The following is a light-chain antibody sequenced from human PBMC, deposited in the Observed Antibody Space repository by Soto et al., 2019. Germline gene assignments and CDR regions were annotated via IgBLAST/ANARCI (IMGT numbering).Light chain of an antibody. CDR3: QQYDSGRRIS. CDR2: GAS. CDR1: QSISTK. J-gene: IGKJ5*01. Sequence: EIVLTQSPATLSVSPGERVTLSCRASQSISTKLGWYQQRPGQAPRLLIYGASTRATGIPARFSGSGAGTELTLTISSLQSEDVAVYYYQQYDSGRRISFGQGTRLEIK. V-gene: IGKV3-15*01.